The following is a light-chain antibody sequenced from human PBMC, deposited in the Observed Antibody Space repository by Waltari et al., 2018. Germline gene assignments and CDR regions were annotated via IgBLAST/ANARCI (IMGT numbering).Light chain of an antibody. CDR2: GAS. J-gene: IGKJ3*01. V-gene: IGKV3-20*01. Sequence: EIVLTQSPGTLSLSPGERATLSCRASQSVSSSYLAWYQQKPGQAPRLLIYGASSRATGIPDRFSGSGSGTDFTLTISRLEPEDFAVYYCQQYGSSPPFTCGPGTKVVIK. CDR1: QSVSSSY. CDR3: QQYGSSPPFT.